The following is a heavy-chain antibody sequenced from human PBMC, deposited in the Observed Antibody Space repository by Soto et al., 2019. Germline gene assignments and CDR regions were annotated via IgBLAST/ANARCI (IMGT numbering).Heavy chain of an antibody. D-gene: IGHD5-18*01. Sequence: QVQLQQWGAGLLKPSETLSVTCAVYGGSPSGYYWSWIRQPPGKGLEWIGEINHSGTTNYNPSLKSRVTISVDTSNNQFSLKLSSVTAADTAVYYCARDGYNYGSFDYWGQGTLVTVSS. V-gene: IGHV4-34*01. CDR2: INHSGTT. CDR1: GGSPSGYY. J-gene: IGHJ4*02. CDR3: ARDGYNYGSFDY.